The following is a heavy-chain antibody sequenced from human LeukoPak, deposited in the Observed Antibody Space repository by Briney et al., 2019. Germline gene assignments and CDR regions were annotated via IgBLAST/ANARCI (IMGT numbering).Heavy chain of an antibody. CDR2: ISYDGSNK. J-gene: IGHJ4*02. CDR1: GFTFSSYA. D-gene: IGHD5-24*01. CDR3: VQIPGGGY. Sequence: PGGSLRLSCAASGFTFSSYAMHWVRQAPGKGLEWVAVISYDGSNKYYADSVKGRFTISRDNSKNMVYLQLNSLRAEDTAIFYCVQIPGGGYWGQGTLVTVSS. V-gene: IGHV3-30*14.